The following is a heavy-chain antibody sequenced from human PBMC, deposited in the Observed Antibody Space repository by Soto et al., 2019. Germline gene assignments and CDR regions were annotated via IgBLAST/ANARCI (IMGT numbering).Heavy chain of an antibody. CDR3: ARSEGYGSEPIYYYYYYGMDV. V-gene: IGHV3-33*01. J-gene: IGHJ6*02. Sequence: PGGSLRLSCAAFGFTFRSYGMHWVRQAPGKGLEWVAVIWYDGSNKYYADSVKGRFTISRDNSKNTLYLQMNSLRAEGTAVYYCARSEGYGSEPIYYYYYYGMDVWGQGTTVTVSS. D-gene: IGHD3-10*01. CDR1: GFTFRSYG. CDR2: IWYDGSNK.